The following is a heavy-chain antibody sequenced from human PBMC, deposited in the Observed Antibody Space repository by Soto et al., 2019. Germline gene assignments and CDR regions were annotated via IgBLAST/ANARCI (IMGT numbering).Heavy chain of an antibody. J-gene: IGHJ3*02. CDR2: IYYSGST. D-gene: IGHD3-9*01. CDR1: GGSISSYY. V-gene: IGHV4-59*12. CDR3: ARCRSRYFDWLGERNAFDI. Sequence: PSETLSLTCTVSGGSISSYYWSWIRQPPGKGLEWIGYIYYSGSTNYNPSLKSRVTISVDTSKNQFSLKLSSVTAADTAVYFCARCRSRYFDWLGERNAFDIWGQGTMVTVSS.